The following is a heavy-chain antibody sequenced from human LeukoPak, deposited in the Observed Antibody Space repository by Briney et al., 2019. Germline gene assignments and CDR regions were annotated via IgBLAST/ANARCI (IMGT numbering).Heavy chain of an antibody. CDR3: ARGPYSYDSSGAFDI. J-gene: IGHJ3*02. D-gene: IGHD3-22*01. Sequence: KPSETLSLTCTVSGGSIKSHFWSWVRQPPGKRLEWIGYIFHSGSTNYNPSLKSRVTISVDTSKNQFSLRLTSVTAADTAVYFCARGPYSYDSSGAFDIWGQGTMVTVSS. V-gene: IGHV4-59*11. CDR2: IFHSGST. CDR1: GGSIKSHF.